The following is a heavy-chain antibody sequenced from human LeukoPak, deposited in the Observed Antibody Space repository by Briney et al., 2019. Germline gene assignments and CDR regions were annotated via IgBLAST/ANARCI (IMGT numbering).Heavy chain of an antibody. V-gene: IGHV3-23*01. CDR2: ISGSGGST. J-gene: IGHJ4*02. CDR3: AFCAVAGNYDY. CDR1: GFTFSSYA. Sequence: GGSLRLSCAASGFTFSSYAMSWVRQAPGKGLEWVSAISGSGGSTYYADSVKGRFTISRDNSKNTLYLQMNSLRAEDTGVFFCAFCAVAGNYDYWGQGTLVTVSS. D-gene: IGHD6-19*01.